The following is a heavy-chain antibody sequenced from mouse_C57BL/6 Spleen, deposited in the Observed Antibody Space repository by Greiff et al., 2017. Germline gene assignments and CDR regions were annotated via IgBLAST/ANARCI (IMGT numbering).Heavy chain of an antibody. CDR2: FYPGSGSI. D-gene: IGHD1-1*01. Sequence: QVHVKQSGAELVKPGASVKLSCKASGYTFTEYTIHWVKQRSGQGLEWIGWFYPGSGSIKYNEKFKDKATLTADKSSSTVYMELSRLTSEDSAVYFCARHEDGDYGSSPYWYFDVWGTGTTVTVSS. CDR1: GYTFTEYT. J-gene: IGHJ1*03. CDR3: ARHEDGDYGSSPYWYFDV. V-gene: IGHV1-62-2*01.